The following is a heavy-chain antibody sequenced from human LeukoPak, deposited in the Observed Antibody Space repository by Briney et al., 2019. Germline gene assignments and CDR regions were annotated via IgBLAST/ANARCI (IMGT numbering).Heavy chain of an antibody. CDR2: VSNDGSYK. V-gene: IGHV3-30*04. J-gene: IGHJ3*02. CDR1: GFTFNRHA. D-gene: IGHD5-18*01. Sequence: GGSLRLSCAASGFTFNRHAMHWVRQAPGKGLEWVAIVSNDGSYKYYADSEKGRFTISRDNSQNTLYLQMNSLRPEDTGVYYCARQLEDTAMGGLHDAFDIWGQGTMVTVSS. CDR3: ARQLEDTAMGGLHDAFDI.